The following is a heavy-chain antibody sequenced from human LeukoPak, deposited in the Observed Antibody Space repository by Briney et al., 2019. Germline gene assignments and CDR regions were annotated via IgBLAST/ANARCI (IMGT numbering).Heavy chain of an antibody. J-gene: IGHJ4*02. Sequence: ASVKVSCKASGYTFTSYGISWVRQAPGQGLEWMGWISAYNGNTNYAQKLQGRVTMTTDTSTSTAHMELRSLRSDDTAVYYCARSGRSSVVPAADDYWGQGTLVTVSS. D-gene: IGHD2-2*01. CDR1: GYTFTSYG. CDR3: ARSGRSSVVPAADDY. CDR2: ISAYNGNT. V-gene: IGHV1-18*01.